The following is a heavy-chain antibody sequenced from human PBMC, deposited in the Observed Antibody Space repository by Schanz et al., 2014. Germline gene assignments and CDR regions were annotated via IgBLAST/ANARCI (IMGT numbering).Heavy chain of an antibody. CDR2: ISDSGDST. CDR3: ARGVRIDY. Sequence: VQLVDSGGGLVQPGGSLRLSCAASGFTVSNSYIHWVRQAPGKGLEWVSDISDSGDSTHYADSVKGRFTISRDNAKNSLYLQMNSLRAEDTALYYCARGVRIDYWGQGTLVTVSS. V-gene: IGHV3-11*01. D-gene: IGHD3-3*01. J-gene: IGHJ4*02. CDR1: GFTVSNSY.